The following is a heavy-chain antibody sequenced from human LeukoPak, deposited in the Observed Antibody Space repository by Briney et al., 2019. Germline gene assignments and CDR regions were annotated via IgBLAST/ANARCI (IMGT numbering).Heavy chain of an antibody. D-gene: IGHD2-2*01. V-gene: IGHV4-34*01. Sequence: PSETLSLTCAVYGGSFSGYYWSWIRQPPGKGLEWIGEINHSGSTNYNPSLKSRVTISVDTSKNQFSLKLSSVTAADTAVYYCARVVDCSSTSCYSGYSYYGMDVWGQGTTVTVSS. J-gene: IGHJ6*02. CDR1: GGSFSGYY. CDR3: ARVVDCSSTSCYSGYSYYGMDV. CDR2: INHSGST.